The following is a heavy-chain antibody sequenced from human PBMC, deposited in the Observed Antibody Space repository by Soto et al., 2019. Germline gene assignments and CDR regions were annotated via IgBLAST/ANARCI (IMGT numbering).Heavy chain of an antibody. Sequence: ASVKVSCKASGYTFTSYAMHWVRQAPGQRLEWMGWINAGNGNTKYSQKFQGRVTITRDTSASTAYMELSSLRSEDTAVYYCARGPYRIAKYYYYGMDVWGQGTTVTVSS. D-gene: IGHD6-13*01. CDR3: ARGPYRIAKYYYYGMDV. CDR1: GYTFTSYA. CDR2: INAGNGNT. V-gene: IGHV1-3*01. J-gene: IGHJ6*02.